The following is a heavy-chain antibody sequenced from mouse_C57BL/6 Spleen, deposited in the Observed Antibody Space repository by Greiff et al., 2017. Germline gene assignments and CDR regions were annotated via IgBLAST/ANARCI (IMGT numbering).Heavy chain of an antibody. CDR1: GYTFTSYW. Sequence: QVHVKQPGAELVRPGSSVKLSCKASGYTFTSYWMHWVKQRPIQGLEWIGNIDPSDSETHYNQKFKDKATLTVDKSSSTAYMQLSSLTSEDSAVYYGARYYDYDRYFDVWGTGTTVTVSS. J-gene: IGHJ1*03. D-gene: IGHD2-4*01. CDR2: IDPSDSET. V-gene: IGHV1-52*01. CDR3: ARYYDYDRYFDV.